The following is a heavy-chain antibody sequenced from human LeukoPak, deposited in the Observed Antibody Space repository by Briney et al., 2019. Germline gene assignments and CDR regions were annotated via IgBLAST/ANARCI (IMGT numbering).Heavy chain of an antibody. CDR2: ISYDGSNK. D-gene: IGHD5-12*01. V-gene: IGHV3-30*04. Sequence: GRTLRLSCAASGFTCSSYAMHRVRQAPGKGLEWVAVISYDGSNKYYADSVKGRFTISRDNSKNALYLQMNSLRAEDTAVYYCARDRARVFDYWGQGTLVTVSS. CDR1: GFTCSSYA. CDR3: ARDRARVFDY. J-gene: IGHJ4*02.